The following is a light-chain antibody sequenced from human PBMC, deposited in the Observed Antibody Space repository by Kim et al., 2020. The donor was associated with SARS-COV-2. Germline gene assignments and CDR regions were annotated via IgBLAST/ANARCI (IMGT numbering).Light chain of an antibody. Sequence: QGKTARITCGGDNIESKSVHCYPQKPGQAPVLVIYYDSDRPSGIPERFFGSNSRNTATLTISRVEAGDEADYYCQLWDSSSDHVVFGGGTQLTVL. CDR1: NIESKS. CDR2: YDS. CDR3: QLWDSSSDHVV. V-gene: IGLV3-21*04. J-gene: IGLJ2*01.